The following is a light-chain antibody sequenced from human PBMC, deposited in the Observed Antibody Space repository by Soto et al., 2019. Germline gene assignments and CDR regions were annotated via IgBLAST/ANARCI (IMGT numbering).Light chain of an antibody. V-gene: IGLV2-14*01. CDR2: EVS. CDR3: SSRTSSTSYV. CDR1: SSDVGGYNY. Sequence: QSALTQPASVSGSPGQSITISCTGTSSDVGGYNYVSWYQQHPGKAPKLMIYEVSNRPSGVSNRFSGSNSGDTASLTIFGLQAEDEADYYCSSRTSSTSYVFGTGTKLTVL. J-gene: IGLJ1*01.